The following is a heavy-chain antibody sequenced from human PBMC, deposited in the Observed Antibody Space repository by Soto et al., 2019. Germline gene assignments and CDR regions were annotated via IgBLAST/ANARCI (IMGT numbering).Heavy chain of an antibody. V-gene: IGHV3-33*01. D-gene: IGHD3-9*01. CDR2: IWYDGSNK. Sequence: GGSLRLSCAASGFTFSSYGMHWVRQAPGKGLEWVAVIWYDGSNKYYADSVKGRFTISRDNSKNTLYLQMNSLRAEDTAVYYCARDPQLITYYDILTGYAPHDYWGQGTLVTVSS. J-gene: IGHJ4*02. CDR1: GFTFSSYG. CDR3: ARDPQLITYYDILTGYAPHDY.